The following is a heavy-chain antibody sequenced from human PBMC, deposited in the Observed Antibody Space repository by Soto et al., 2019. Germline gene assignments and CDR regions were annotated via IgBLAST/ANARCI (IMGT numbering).Heavy chain of an antibody. V-gene: IGHV3-23*01. D-gene: IGHD6-19*01. CDR3: AKSYLGSSGWSLFDY. J-gene: IGHJ4*02. Sequence: VGSLRLSCAASGFTFSSYAMSWVRQAPGKGLEWVSAISGSGGSTYYADSVKGRFTISRDNSKNTLYLQMNSLRAEDTAVYYCAKSYLGSSGWSLFDYWGQGTLVTVSS. CDR1: GFTFSSYA. CDR2: ISGSGGST.